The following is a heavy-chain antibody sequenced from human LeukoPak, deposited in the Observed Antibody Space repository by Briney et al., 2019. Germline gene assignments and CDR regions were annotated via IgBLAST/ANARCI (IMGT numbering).Heavy chain of an antibody. CDR2: ILHSGST. D-gene: IGHD4-17*01. CDR1: GGSISSGAYY. V-gene: IGHV4-31*03. CDR3: ARGSTYADYVLDY. J-gene: IGHJ4*02. Sequence: SQTLSLTCTVSGGSISSGAYYWSWIRQHPGKGLEWIGYILHSGSTYYNPSLKSRITISVDTSKNQFSLNLTSVTAADTAVYYCARGSTYADYVLDYWGQGTLVTVSS.